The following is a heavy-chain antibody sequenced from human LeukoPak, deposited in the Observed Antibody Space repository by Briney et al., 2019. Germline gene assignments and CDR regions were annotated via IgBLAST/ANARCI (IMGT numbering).Heavy chain of an antibody. V-gene: IGHV3-30*04. CDR1: GFTFSSYA. Sequence: GGSLRPSCAASGFTFSSYAMHWVRQAPGKGLEWVAVISYDGSNKYYADSVKGRFTISRDNSKNTLYLQMNSLRAEDTAVYYCARAGYSYGYYYYGMDVWGQGTTVTVSS. CDR2: ISYDGSNK. D-gene: IGHD5-18*01. CDR3: ARAGYSYGYYYYGMDV. J-gene: IGHJ6*02.